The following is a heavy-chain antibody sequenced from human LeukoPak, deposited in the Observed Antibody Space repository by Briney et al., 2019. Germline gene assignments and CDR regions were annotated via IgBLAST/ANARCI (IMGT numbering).Heavy chain of an antibody. D-gene: IGHD6-19*01. J-gene: IGHJ4*02. Sequence: SETLSLTCAVSGGSISSNSYYWGWIRQPPGKGLEWIGSIYYSGSTNYHPSLKSRVTISVDTSKNQFSLKLSSVTAADTAVYYCARAPFIAVAGPFFDYWGQGTLVTVSS. CDR1: GGSISSNSYY. V-gene: IGHV4-39*07. CDR3: ARAPFIAVAGPFFDY. CDR2: IYYSGST.